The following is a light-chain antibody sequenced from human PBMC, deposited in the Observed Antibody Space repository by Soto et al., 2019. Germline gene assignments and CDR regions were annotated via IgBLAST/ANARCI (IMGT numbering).Light chain of an antibody. CDR3: QPYNNWPLT. CDR1: QGIGDT. J-gene: IGKJ4*01. CDR2: DTS. Sequence: EVVTRQSPPTLSVSPGEGATPPCRASQGIGDTLAWYQHKPGQTHRLLIYDTSTRATGVPNRFSGSRSGAEFTLTINSLQSEDFAVYYCQPYNNWPLTFGGGTKVDLK. V-gene: IGKV3-15*01.